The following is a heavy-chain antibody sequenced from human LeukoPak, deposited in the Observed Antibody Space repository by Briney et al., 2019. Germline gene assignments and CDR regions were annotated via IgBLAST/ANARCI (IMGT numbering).Heavy chain of an antibody. J-gene: IGHJ6*03. CDR3: ARGRTGYQLLPTKKNYSYYYVDV. Sequence: SETLSLTCAVYGGSFSGFYWSWLRQPPGKGLEWIGEINHSGSTNYNPSLKSRVTISLDTSKNQFSLKLSSVTAADTAMYFCARGRTGYQLLPTKKNYSYYYVDVWGKGTTVTVSS. CDR1: GGSFSGFY. V-gene: IGHV4-34*01. D-gene: IGHD2-2*01. CDR2: INHSGST.